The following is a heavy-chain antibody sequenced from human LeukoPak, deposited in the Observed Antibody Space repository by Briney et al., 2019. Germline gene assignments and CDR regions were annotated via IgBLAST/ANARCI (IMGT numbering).Heavy chain of an antibody. CDR2: IYTSGST. CDR3: ARDLDYYDSSGYPRSYWFDP. D-gene: IGHD3-22*01. J-gene: IGHJ5*02. CDR1: GGSISSGGYY. V-gene: IGHV4-61*02. Sequence: SQTLSLTCTVSGGSISSGGYYWSWIRQPAGKGLEWIGRIYTSGSTNYNPSLKSRVTISVDTSKNQFSLKLSSVTAADTAVYYCARDLDYYDSSGYPRSYWFDPWGQGTLVTVSS.